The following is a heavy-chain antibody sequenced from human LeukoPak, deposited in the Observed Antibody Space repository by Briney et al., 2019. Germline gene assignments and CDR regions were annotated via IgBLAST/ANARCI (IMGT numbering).Heavy chain of an antibody. CDR1: GLSLSTSGMG. CDR3: AHRRRYCSSTSCPNWFDP. Sequence: SGPTLVNPTQTLTLTCTFSGLSLSTSGMGVGWIRQPPGKALEWLALIYWNDGQRYSPSLKSRLTITKDTSNNQVVLTMTNMDPVDTATYYCAHRRRYCSSTSCPNWFDPWGQGTLVTVSS. V-gene: IGHV2-5*01. CDR2: IYWNDGQ. D-gene: IGHD2-2*01. J-gene: IGHJ5*02.